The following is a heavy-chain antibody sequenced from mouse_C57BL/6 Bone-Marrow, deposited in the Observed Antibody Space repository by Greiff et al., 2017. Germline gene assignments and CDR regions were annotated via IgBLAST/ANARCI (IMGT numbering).Heavy chain of an antibody. CDR3: ARPYYSNYWYFDV. V-gene: IGHV1-55*01. D-gene: IGHD2-5*01. CDR2: IYPGSGST. Sequence: QVQLQQSGAELVKPGASVKMSCKASGYTFTSYWITWVKQRPGQGLEWIGDIYPGSGSTNNNEKFKSKATLPVDTSSSTAYMQLRSLTSEGSAVYYCARPYYSNYWYFDVWGTGTTVTVSS. J-gene: IGHJ1*03. CDR1: GYTFTSYW.